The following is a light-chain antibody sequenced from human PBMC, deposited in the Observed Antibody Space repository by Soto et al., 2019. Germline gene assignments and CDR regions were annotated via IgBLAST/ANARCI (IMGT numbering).Light chain of an antibody. CDR1: NIGSKN. Sequence: SYELTQPPSVSVAPGKTARITCGGNNIGSKNVHWYQQKPGQAPVLVIYNDSDRPSGIPERFSGSNSGNTATLAISRVEAGDQADYYCQVWDSSSDHLDVFGTGTKVTVL. V-gene: IGLV3-21*04. CDR2: NDS. CDR3: QVWDSSSDHLDV. J-gene: IGLJ1*01.